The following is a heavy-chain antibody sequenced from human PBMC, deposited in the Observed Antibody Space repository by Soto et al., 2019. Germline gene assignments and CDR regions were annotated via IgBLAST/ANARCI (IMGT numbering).Heavy chain of an antibody. V-gene: IGHV2-5*02. Sequence: QITLKEAGPTLVKPTQTLTLTCSFSGFSLITSGVGVGWIGQPPGKALEWLALIYWDDDKGYSTSLKSRLTITKDTSRIQVVLTMTNMDPADTATYYCAHTMAPRIFDYWGQGTLVTVSS. CDR1: GFSLITSGVG. CDR3: AHTMAPRIFDY. J-gene: IGHJ4*02. CDR2: IYWDDDK.